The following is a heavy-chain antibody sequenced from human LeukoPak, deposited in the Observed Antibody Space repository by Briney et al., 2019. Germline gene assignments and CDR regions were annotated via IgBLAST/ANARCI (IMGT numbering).Heavy chain of an antibody. CDR2: ISSSSSYI. J-gene: IGHJ4*02. D-gene: IGHD5-18*01. CDR3: ARARGYSYGSNDY. CDR1: GFTFSSYS. Sequence: GGSLRLSCAASGFTFSSYSMNWVRQAPGKGLEWVSSISSSSSYIYYADSVKGRFTISRDNAKNSLYLQMNSLRAEDTAVYYCARARGYSYGSNDYWGQGTLVTVSS. V-gene: IGHV3-21*01.